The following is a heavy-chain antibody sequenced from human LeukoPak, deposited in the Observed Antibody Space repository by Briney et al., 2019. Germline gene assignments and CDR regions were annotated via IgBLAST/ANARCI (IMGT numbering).Heavy chain of an antibody. Sequence: SQTLSLTCTVSGASISSGGYYWSWIRQHPGKGLEWIGYIYYSGTTYYNPSLKSRVTISVDTSENKFSLKLTSVTAADTAVYYCARDGISYGIDYWGQGTLVTVSS. D-gene: IGHD5-18*01. CDR2: IYYSGTT. J-gene: IGHJ4*02. V-gene: IGHV4-31*03. CDR1: GASISSGGYY. CDR3: ARDGISYGIDY.